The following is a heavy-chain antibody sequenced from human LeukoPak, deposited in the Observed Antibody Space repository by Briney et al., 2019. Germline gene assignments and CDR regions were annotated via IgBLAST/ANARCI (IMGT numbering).Heavy chain of an antibody. CDR3: ARRMLWFGAGGAFDI. J-gene: IGHJ3*02. Sequence: SETLSLTCAVYGGSFSGYYWSWIRQPAGKGLEWIGRIYTRGNTNYNPSLKSRVTISVDTSKNQFSLKLSSVTAADTAVYYCARRMLWFGAGGAFDIWGQGTMVTVSS. CDR1: GGSFSGYY. CDR2: IYTRGNT. V-gene: IGHV4-59*10. D-gene: IGHD3-10*01.